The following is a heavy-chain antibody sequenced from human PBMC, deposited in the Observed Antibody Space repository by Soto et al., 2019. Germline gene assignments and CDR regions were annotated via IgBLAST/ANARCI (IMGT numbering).Heavy chain of an antibody. CDR2: ISGNGGRT. D-gene: IGHD4-17*01. CDR1: GFSFSTFA. Sequence: GGSLRLSCAASGFSFSTFAMNWVRQAPGKGLEWVSDISGNGGRTNYADSVKGRFTISRDNSKNTLYLQMNTLRAEDTAVYYCAKERVTTTSFDCWGQGTLVTVSS. V-gene: IGHV3-23*01. J-gene: IGHJ4*02. CDR3: AKERVTTTSFDC.